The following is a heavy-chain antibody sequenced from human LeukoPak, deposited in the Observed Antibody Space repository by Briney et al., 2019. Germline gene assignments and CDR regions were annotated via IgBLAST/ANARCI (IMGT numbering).Heavy chain of an antibody. D-gene: IGHD3-10*01. CDR2: INHSGST. CDR1: GGSFSGYY. Sequence: ASETLSLTCAVYGGSFSGYYWSWIRQPPGKGLEWIGEINHSGSTNYNPSLKSRVTISVDTSKNQFSLKLSSVTAADTAVYYCARGRGGPIVWDQGTLVTVSS. V-gene: IGHV4-34*01. J-gene: IGHJ4*02. CDR3: ARGRGGPIV.